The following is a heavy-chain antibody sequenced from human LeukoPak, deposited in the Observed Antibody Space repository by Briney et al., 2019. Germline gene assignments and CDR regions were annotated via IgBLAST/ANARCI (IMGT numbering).Heavy chain of an antibody. CDR1: GFAFSRYG. CDR3: ANVRGGDAYTPFDY. CDR2: IRYDGSNK. Sequence: GGSLRLSCAASGFAFSRYGMHWVRQAPGKGLEWVAFIRYDGSNKYYADSVKGRFTISRDNSKNTLYLQMNSLRAEDTAVYYCANVRGGDAYTPFDYWGQGTLVTVSS. J-gene: IGHJ4*02. D-gene: IGHD5-24*01. V-gene: IGHV3-30*02.